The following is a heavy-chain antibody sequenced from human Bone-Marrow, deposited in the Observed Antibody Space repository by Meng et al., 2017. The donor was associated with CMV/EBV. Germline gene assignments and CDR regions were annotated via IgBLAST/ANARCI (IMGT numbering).Heavy chain of an antibody. CDR1: GYTFTSYD. Sequence: ASAKVFCNASGYTFTSYDINWLRQATGQGIEWMGWMNPNSGNTGYAQKFEGRVTMTRNTSISTAYMELSNLRSEDTAVYYCETPGVNFYYYGMDFWGQGNTVTVSS. D-gene: IGHD3-10*01. CDR3: ETPGVNFYYYGMDF. V-gene: IGHV1-8*01. CDR2: MNPNSGNT. J-gene: IGHJ6*02.